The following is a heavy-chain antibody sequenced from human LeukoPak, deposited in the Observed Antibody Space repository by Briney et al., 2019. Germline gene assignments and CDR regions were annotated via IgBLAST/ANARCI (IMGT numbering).Heavy chain of an antibody. CDR3: ARDRRIAARPLDY. V-gene: IGHV6-1*01. CDR1: GDSVSSNSAA. Sequence: SQTLSLTCAISGDSVSSNSAAWNWIRQSPSRGLEWLGRTYYRSKWYNDYAVSVKSRITINPDTSKNQFSLNLSSVTAADTAVYYCARDRRIAARPLDYWGQGTLVTVSS. CDR2: TYYRSKWYN. J-gene: IGHJ4*02. D-gene: IGHD6-6*01.